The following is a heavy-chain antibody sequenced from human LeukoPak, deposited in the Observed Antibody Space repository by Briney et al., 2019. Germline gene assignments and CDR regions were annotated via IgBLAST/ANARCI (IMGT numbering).Heavy chain of an antibody. CDR2: IRSKANSYAT. J-gene: IGHJ3*02. CDR3: TSWELRDAFDI. CDR1: GFTFSGSA. D-gene: IGHD1-26*01. Sequence: GGSLRLSCAASGFTFSGSAMHWDRQASGKGLEWVGRIRSKANSYATAYAASVKGRFTISRDDSKNTAYLQMNSLKTEDTAVYYCTSWELRDAFDIWGQGTMVTVSS. V-gene: IGHV3-73*01.